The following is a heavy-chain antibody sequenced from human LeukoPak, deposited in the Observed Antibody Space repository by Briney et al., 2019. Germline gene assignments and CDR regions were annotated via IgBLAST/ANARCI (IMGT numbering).Heavy chain of an antibody. Sequence: SVKVSCKASGGTFSGYAISWVRQAPGQGLEWMGGIIPIFGTANYAQKFQGRVTITADKSTSTAYMELSSLRSEDTAVYYCARGRYFDFYAAFDYWGQGTLVTVSS. CDR1: GGTFSGYA. CDR3: ARGRYFDFYAAFDY. CDR2: IIPIFGTA. V-gene: IGHV1-69*06. D-gene: IGHD3-9*01. J-gene: IGHJ4*02.